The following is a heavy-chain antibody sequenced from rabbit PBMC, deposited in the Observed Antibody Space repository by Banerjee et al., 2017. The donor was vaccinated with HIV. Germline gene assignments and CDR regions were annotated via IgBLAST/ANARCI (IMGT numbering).Heavy chain of an antibody. CDR3: ARTLTGNSYFIDL. CDR1: GFDLSSVYD. D-gene: IGHD8-1*01. Sequence: QEQLEESGGGLVKPEGSLTLTCKASGFDLSSVYDMCWVRQAPGKGLEWIGCIYTGSSGSTYYASWAKGRFTISITSSTTVTLQMTSLTAADTAAYFCARTLTGNSYFIDLWGPGTLVTVS. V-gene: IGHV1S45*01. CDR2: IYTGSSGST. J-gene: IGHJ4*01.